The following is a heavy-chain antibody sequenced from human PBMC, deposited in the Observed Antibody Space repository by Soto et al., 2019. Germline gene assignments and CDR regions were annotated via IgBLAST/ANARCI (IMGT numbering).Heavy chain of an antibody. CDR2: ISPHSGGT. CDR3: AKDSMSGYDYHSFDF. V-gene: IGHV1-2*02. D-gene: IGHD5-12*01. J-gene: IGHJ4*02. CDR1: GYTFTAYY. Sequence: ASVKVSCKASGYTFTAYYIHWVRQAPGQGLEWMGWISPHSGGTNYAQKFQGRVTMTRDTSITTVYMELSRLRSDDTAVYFCAKDSMSGYDYHSFDFWGQGAPVTVSS.